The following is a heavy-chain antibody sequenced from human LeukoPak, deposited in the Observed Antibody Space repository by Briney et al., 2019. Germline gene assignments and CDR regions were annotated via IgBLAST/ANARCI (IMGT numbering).Heavy chain of an antibody. Sequence: SETLSLTCTVSGGSISSYYWSWIRQPPGKGLEWIGYIYYSGSTNYNPSLKSRVTISVDTSKNQFSLKLSSVTAADTAVYYCAKDLMHSSWGQRTLVTVSS. CDR3: AKDLMHSS. CDR2: IYYSGST. D-gene: IGHD6-13*01. J-gene: IGHJ4*02. V-gene: IGHV4-59*12. CDR1: GGSISSYY.